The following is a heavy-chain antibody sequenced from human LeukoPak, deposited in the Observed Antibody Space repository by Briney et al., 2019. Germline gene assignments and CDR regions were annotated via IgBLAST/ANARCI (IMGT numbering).Heavy chain of an antibody. CDR3: ARGIAALAYHYYYMDV. D-gene: IGHD6-6*01. CDR2: ISSSSSYI. CDR1: GFTFSSYS. J-gene: IGHJ6*03. V-gene: IGHV3-21*01. Sequence: PGGSLRLSCAASGFTFSSYSMNWVRQAPGKGLEWVSSISSSSSYIYYADSVKGRFTISRDNAKNSLYLQMNSLRAEDTAVYYCARGIAALAYHYYYMDVWGKGTTVTVSS.